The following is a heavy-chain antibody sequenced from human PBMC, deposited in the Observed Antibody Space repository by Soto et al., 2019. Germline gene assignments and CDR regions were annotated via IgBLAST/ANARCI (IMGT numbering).Heavy chain of an antibody. J-gene: IGHJ4*02. CDR2: INHSGST. CDR1: GGSFSGYY. Sequence: SETLSLTCAVYGGSFSGYYWSWIRQPPGKGLEWIGEINHSGSTNYNPSLKSRVTISVDTSKNQFSLKLSSVTAADTAVYYCARVTYYYDSSGYYLLDYWGQGXLVTVYS. D-gene: IGHD3-22*01. V-gene: IGHV4-34*01. CDR3: ARVTYYYDSSGYYLLDY.